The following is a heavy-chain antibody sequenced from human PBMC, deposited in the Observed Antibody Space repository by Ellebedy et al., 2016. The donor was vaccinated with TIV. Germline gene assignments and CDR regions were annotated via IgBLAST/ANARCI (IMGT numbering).Heavy chain of an antibody. CDR3: APLLERLRLESYFDY. D-gene: IGHD6-25*01. CDR2: ISSGGGST. V-gene: IGHV3-23*01. Sequence: PGGSLRLSCAASGFMFSSYAMSWVRQAPGKGLEWVAAISSGGGSTYYTESVKGRFTISRDNSKNTLYLQMNSLRADDTAVYYCAPLLERLRLESYFDYWGQGTLATVSS. J-gene: IGHJ4*02. CDR1: GFMFSSYA.